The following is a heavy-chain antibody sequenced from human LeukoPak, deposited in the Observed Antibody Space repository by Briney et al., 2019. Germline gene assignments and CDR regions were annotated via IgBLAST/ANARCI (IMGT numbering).Heavy chain of an antibody. D-gene: IGHD1-26*01. CDR1: GGSISGSSYF. CDR2: MYYTGST. CDR3: ASPGSRHFYMDV. J-gene: IGHJ6*03. Sequence: SETLSLTCTVSGGSISGSSYFWTWIRQPPGKELEWIGTMYYTGSTYYSPSLKSRVTISLDASKNQFSLKLTSVTAADTAVYYCASPGSRHFYMDVWGKGTTVTVSS. V-gene: IGHV4-39*07.